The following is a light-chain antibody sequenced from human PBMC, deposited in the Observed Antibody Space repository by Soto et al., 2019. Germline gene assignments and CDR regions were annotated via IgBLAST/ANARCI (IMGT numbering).Light chain of an antibody. Sequence: EIVLTQSPGTLSLSPGERATLSCRASQSVNNNYLAWYQQKPGQAPRLLIYGASSRATGIPDRFSGSGSGTDFTLTISRLEPEDFAVYYCKQYGSSQYTFGQGTKLDIK. CDR1: QSVNNNY. V-gene: IGKV3-20*01. J-gene: IGKJ2*01. CDR3: KQYGSSQYT. CDR2: GAS.